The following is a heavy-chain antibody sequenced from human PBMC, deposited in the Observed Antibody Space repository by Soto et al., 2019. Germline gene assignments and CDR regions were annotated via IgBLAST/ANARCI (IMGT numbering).Heavy chain of an antibody. CDR2: IYYSGST. J-gene: IGHJ4*02. V-gene: IGHV4-30-4*01. CDR1: GGSISSGDYY. Sequence: QVQLQESGPGLVKPSQTLSLTCTVSGGSISSGDYYWSWIRQPPGKGLAGIGYIYYSGSTYYNPSLKSRVTISVDTSKNQFSLKLSSVTAADTAVYYCARDARMITFGGVIVILDYWGQGTLVTVSS. CDR3: ARDARMITFGGVIVILDY. D-gene: IGHD3-16*02.